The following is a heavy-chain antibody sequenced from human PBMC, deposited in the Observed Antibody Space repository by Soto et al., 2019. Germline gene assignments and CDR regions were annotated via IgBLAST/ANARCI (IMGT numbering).Heavy chain of an antibody. Sequence: GASVKVSCKASGGTFSSYAISWVRQAPGQGLEWIGGIIPIFGTANYAQKFQGRVTITADESTSTAYMELSSLRSEDTAVYYCARGAATGPHYYYYGMDVWGQGTTVTVSS. D-gene: IGHD1-26*01. CDR1: GGTFSSYA. V-gene: IGHV1-69*13. CDR3: ARGAATGPHYYYYGMDV. CDR2: IIPIFGTA. J-gene: IGHJ6*02.